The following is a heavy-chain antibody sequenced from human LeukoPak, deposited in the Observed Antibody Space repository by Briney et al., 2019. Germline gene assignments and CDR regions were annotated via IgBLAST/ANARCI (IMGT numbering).Heavy chain of an antibody. D-gene: IGHD2-2*01. V-gene: IGHV4-4*07. Sequence: SETLSLTCTVSGGSISSDYWSWIRQPAGKGLEWIGRIYTSGTTNYHPSLKSRVTLSVDTSKNQFSLKLTSVTAADTAVYYCARGTTSRRGFDPWGQGTLVTVSS. J-gene: IGHJ5*02. CDR2: IYTSGTT. CDR1: GGSISSDY. CDR3: ARGTTSRRGFDP.